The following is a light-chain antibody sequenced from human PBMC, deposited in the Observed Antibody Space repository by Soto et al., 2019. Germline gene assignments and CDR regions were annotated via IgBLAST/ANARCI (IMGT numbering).Light chain of an antibody. J-gene: IGLJ2*01. CDR1: SSDVGSYNL. CDR2: EVS. CDR3: CSYAGRNVV. Sequence: QSALTQPASVSGSPGQSITISCTGTSSDVGSYNLVSWYQQHPGKAPKLMIYEVSKRPSGVSNRFSGSKSGNTASLTISGLQAEDEAVYYCCSYAGRNVVFGGGTKLTVL. V-gene: IGLV2-23*02.